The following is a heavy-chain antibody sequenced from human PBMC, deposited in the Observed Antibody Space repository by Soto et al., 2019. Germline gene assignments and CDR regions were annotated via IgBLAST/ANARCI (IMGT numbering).Heavy chain of an antibody. CDR3: ARGVWTTYYSPVFDY. CDR2: IYWDDDK. V-gene: IGHV2-5*02. D-gene: IGHD3-10*01. CDR1: GFSLSSSGVG. Sequence: QITLKESGPTLVRPTQTLTLTCTFSGFSLSSSGVGVGWIRQPPGKALEWLALIYWDDDKRYSPSLKSRLTLTKDTSKNQVVLTLTKLDTVDTATYCCARGVWTTYYSPVFDYRGQGTLVTVSS. J-gene: IGHJ4*02.